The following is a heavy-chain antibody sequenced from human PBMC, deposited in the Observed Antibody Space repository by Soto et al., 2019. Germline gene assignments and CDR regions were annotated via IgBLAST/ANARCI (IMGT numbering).Heavy chain of an antibody. J-gene: IGHJ3*02. CDR3: TAVTRCDAFDI. CDR2: IIPILGIA. V-gene: IGHV1-69*02. D-gene: IGHD1-1*01. Sequence: QVQLVQSGAEVKKPGSSVKVSCKASGGTFSSYTISWVRQAPGQGLEWVGRIIPILGIANYAQPFQGRVTINADKSTRTAYMDLSRLRSEDTALYYCTAVTRCDAFDIWGQGTMVTVSS. CDR1: GGTFSSYT.